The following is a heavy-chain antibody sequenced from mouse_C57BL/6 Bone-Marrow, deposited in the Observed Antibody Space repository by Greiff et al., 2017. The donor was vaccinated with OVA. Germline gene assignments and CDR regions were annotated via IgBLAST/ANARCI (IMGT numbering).Heavy chain of an antibody. V-gene: IGHV2-2*01. CDR3: ARKYYGSSPWYFDV. CDR2: IWSGGST. J-gene: IGHJ1*03. Sequence: QVQLQQSGPGLVQPSQSLSITCTVSGFSLTSYGVHWVRQSPGKGLEWLGVIWSGGSTDYNAAFISRLSISKDNSKSQVFFKINSLQADDTAIYYCARKYYGSSPWYFDVWGTGTTVTVSS. CDR1: GFSLTSYG. D-gene: IGHD1-1*01.